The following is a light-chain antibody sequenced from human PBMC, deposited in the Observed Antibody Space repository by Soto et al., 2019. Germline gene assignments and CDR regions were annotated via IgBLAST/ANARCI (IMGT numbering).Light chain of an antibody. CDR1: QGIGNS. CDR3: QKYNAVPAT. Sequence: DIQMTQSPPSLYASVGDRVTITCRASQGIGNSLAWYQQKPGTVPKLLIYSASTLQSGVPSRFSGSGSGTEFNLTISGLQPVDVAAYYCQKYNAVPATFGQGTRLELK. J-gene: IGKJ5*01. CDR2: SAS. V-gene: IGKV1-27*01.